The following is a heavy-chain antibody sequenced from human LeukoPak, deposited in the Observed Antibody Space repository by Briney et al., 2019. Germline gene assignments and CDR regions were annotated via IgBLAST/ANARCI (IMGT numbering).Heavy chain of an antibody. D-gene: IGHD7-27*01. Sequence: GGSLRLSCAASGFTFSSYGMHWVRQAPGKGLEWVAVIWYDGSNKYYADSVKGRFTISRDNSKNTLYLQMNSLRAEDTAVYYCARVSSLLGDDAFDIWGQGTMVTVSS. CDR3: ARVSSLLGDDAFDI. V-gene: IGHV3-33*01. CDR2: IWYDGSNK. CDR1: GFTFSSYG. J-gene: IGHJ3*02.